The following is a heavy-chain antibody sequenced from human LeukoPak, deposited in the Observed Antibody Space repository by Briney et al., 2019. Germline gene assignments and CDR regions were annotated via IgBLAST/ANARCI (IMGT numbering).Heavy chain of an antibody. CDR2: IYYSGST. Sequence: PSETLSLTCTVSGGSISSSSYYWGWIRQPPGKGLEWIGSIYYSGSTYYNPSLKSRVTISVDTPKNQFSLKLSSVTAADTAVYYCARQARITNNWFDPWGQGTLVTVSS. CDR3: ARQARITNNWFDP. V-gene: IGHV4-39*01. J-gene: IGHJ5*02. CDR1: GGSISSSSYY. D-gene: IGHD3-10*01.